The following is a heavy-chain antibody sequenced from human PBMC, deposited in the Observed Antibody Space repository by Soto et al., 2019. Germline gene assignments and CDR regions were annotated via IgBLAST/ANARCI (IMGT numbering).Heavy chain of an antibody. V-gene: IGHV4-34*01. Sequence: SETLSLTCAVYGGSFSGYYWSWIRQPPGKGLEWIGEINHSGSTNYNPSLKSRVTISVDTSKNQFSLKLSSVTAADTAVYYCARNPGRRGYYYYGMDVWGQGTTVTVSS. J-gene: IGHJ6*02. CDR2: INHSGST. D-gene: IGHD1-26*01. CDR1: GGSFSGYY. CDR3: ARNPGRRGYYYYGMDV.